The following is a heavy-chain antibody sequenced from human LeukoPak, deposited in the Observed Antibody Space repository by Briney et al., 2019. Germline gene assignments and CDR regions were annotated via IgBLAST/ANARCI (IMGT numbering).Heavy chain of an antibody. J-gene: IGHJ4*02. Sequence: SETLSLTCTVSGGSISSYYWSWIRQPPGKGLEWIGYIYYSGSTNYNPSLKSRVTISVDTSKNQFSLKLSSVTAADTAVYYCARGRPWYYYDSSGYYGYYSDYWGQGTLVTVSS. CDR1: GGSISSYY. V-gene: IGHV4-59*01. D-gene: IGHD3-22*01. CDR3: ARGRPWYYYDSSGYYGYYSDY. CDR2: IYYSGST.